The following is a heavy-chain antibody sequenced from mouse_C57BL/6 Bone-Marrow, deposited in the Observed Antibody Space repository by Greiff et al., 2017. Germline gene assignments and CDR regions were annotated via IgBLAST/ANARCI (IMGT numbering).Heavy chain of an antibody. J-gene: IGHJ4*01. V-gene: IGHV5-17*01. CDR1: GFTFSDYG. CDR3: ARVSRWLLRAMDY. CDR2: ISSGSSTI. D-gene: IGHD2-3*01. Sequence: EVHLVESGGGLVKPGGSLKLSCAASGFTFSDYGMHWVRQAPEKGLEWVAYISSGSSTIYYADTVKGRFIISRDNAKNTLFLQMTSLRSEDTAMYYCARVSRWLLRAMDYWGQGTSVTVSS.